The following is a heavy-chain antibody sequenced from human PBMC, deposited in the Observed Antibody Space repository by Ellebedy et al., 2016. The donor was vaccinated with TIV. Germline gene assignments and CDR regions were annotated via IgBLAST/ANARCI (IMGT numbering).Heavy chain of an antibody. CDR2: IATDGSST. Sequence: GESLKISCAASGFPFSGYWMHWVRQPPGKGLVWVSRIATDGSSTTYADSVKVRFSISRDNAKNTLYVHMSSLRAEDTAVYYCVRDKQDYGGGYYFDGMDVWGQGTMVTISS. J-gene: IGHJ6*02. V-gene: IGHV3-74*01. CDR3: VRDKQDYGGGYYFDGMDV. CDR1: GFPFSGYW. D-gene: IGHD4-23*01.